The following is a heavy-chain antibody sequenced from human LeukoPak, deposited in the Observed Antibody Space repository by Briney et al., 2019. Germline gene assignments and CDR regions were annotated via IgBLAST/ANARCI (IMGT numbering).Heavy chain of an antibody. Sequence: GGSLRLSCAASGFTVSSNYMTWVRQAPGKGLEWVSILYSGTGTNYADSVKGRFTISRDNSKNTLYLQMNSLRAEDTAVYYCAKDKQLWLPFDYWGQGTLVTVSS. CDR3: AKDKQLWLPFDY. CDR1: GFTVSSNY. CDR2: LYSGTGT. J-gene: IGHJ4*02. D-gene: IGHD5-18*01. V-gene: IGHV3-53*01.